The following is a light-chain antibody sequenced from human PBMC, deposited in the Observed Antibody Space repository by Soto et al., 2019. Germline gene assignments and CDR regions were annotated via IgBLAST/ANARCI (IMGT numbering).Light chain of an antibody. Sequence: QAVVTQPPSASGTPGQKVTISCSGATSDIGSNTIHWYRHLPGSGPTLVVFNNDQRPSGVPDRISGSKSGTSASLAISGLQAEDEADYYCSSYISSSTFVVFGGGTQLTVL. V-gene: IGLV1-44*01. J-gene: IGLJ2*01. CDR2: NND. CDR1: TSDIGSNT. CDR3: SSYISSSTFVV.